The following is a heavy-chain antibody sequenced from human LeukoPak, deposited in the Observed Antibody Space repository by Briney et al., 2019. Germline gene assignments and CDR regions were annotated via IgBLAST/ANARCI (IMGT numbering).Heavy chain of an antibody. CDR3: AKDFIMGYEQGWFDR. Sequence: SVKLSCKASGYRFTDYFIHWVRQSPGQRPECMGWISTMSGEKNYGKRCKGRVTITRTTSRSTSYMELSGLNSDDTAMYFGAKDFIMGYEQGWFDRWGQGTLVTVSS. D-gene: IGHD2-8*01. CDR1: GYRFTDYF. J-gene: IGHJ5*02. V-gene: IGHV1-2*02. CDR2: ISTMSGEK.